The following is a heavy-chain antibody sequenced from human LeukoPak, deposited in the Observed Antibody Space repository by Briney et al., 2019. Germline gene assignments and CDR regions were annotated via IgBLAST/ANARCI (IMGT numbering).Heavy chain of an antibody. Sequence: SETLSLTCAVYGGSFSGYYWSWVRQPPGKGLEWIGEINHSGSTNYNPSLKSRVTISVDTSKNQFSLKLSSVTAADTAVYYCARHGGYDFWSGYYTAWGQGTLVTVSS. D-gene: IGHD3-3*01. CDR1: GGSFSGYY. CDR2: INHSGST. V-gene: IGHV4-34*01. CDR3: ARHGGYDFWSGYYTA. J-gene: IGHJ4*02.